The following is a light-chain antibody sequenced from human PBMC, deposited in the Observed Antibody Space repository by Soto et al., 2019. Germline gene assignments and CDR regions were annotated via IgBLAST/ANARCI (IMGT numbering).Light chain of an antibody. CDR1: SSDVGGYNY. CDR3: SSYTTISTRVV. V-gene: IGLV2-14*01. J-gene: IGLJ2*01. Sequence: QSALTQPASVSGSPGQSITISCTGTSSDVGGYNYVSWYQQYPGKAPKLMIYEVSNRPSGVSNRFSGSKSGNTASLTISGLQAEDEAEYYCSSYTTISTRVVFGGGTKGTVL. CDR2: EVS.